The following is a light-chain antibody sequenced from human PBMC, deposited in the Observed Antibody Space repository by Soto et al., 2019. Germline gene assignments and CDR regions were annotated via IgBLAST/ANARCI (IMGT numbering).Light chain of an antibody. J-gene: IGKJ4*01. V-gene: IGKV3-11*01. CDR2: DVS. CDR3: QQRSNWPPT. CDR1: HTVANF. Sequence: DTVLIQSPATLSLSPGERATLSCRASHTVANFLAWYQHKAGQAPRLLIYDVSNRATGIPARFSGSGSGTDFTFTISSLEPDDFAVYYCQQRSNWPPTFGGGTKVDIK.